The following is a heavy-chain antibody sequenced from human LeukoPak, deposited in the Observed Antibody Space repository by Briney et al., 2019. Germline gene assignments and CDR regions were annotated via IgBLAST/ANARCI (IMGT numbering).Heavy chain of an antibody. CDR2: IYPNNGAT. CDR3: ARDGPAQMVDFDY. V-gene: IGHV1-2*02. Sequence: ASVKVSCKASGYTFSGTGQYVYWLRQAPGQGLECMGWIYPNNGATAYAQQFQGRVAMTRDTSINTAYMELSRLRPDDPAVYYCARDGPAQMVDFDYWGQGALVTVSS. D-gene: IGHD3-10*01. CDR1: GYTFSGTGQY. J-gene: IGHJ4*02.